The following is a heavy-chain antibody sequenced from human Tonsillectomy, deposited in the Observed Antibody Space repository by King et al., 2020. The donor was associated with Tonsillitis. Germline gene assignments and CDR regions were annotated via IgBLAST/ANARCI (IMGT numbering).Heavy chain of an antibody. D-gene: IGHD3-22*01. J-gene: IGHJ2*01. V-gene: IGHV3-30*18. CDR2: ISYDGSNK. Sequence: GQLVQSGGGVVQPGRSLRLSCAASGFTFSSYGMHWVRQAPGKGLEWVAVISYDGSNKYYADSVKGRFTISRDNSKNTLYLQMHSLRAEDTAVYYCAKGYDSSGYYSEYFDLWGRGTLVSVSS. CDR3: AKGYDSSGYYSEYFDL. CDR1: GFTFSSYG.